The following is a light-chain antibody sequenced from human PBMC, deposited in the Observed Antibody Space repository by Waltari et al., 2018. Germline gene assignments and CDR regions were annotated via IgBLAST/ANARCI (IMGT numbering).Light chain of an antibody. V-gene: IGLV2-14*01. CDR2: EVS. Sequence: QSALTQPAFVSGSPGQSITISCTGTSSDVGGYNYVSWYQQYPGKAPKVIIYEVSNRPSGVSNRFSGSKSGNTASLTISGLQAEDEADYYCSSYTGSSTLLFGGGTKLTVL. CDR1: SSDVGGYNY. J-gene: IGLJ2*01. CDR3: SSYTGSSTLL.